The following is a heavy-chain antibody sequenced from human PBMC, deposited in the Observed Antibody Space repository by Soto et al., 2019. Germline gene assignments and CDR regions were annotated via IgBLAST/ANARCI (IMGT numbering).Heavy chain of an antibody. V-gene: IGHV1-46*01. CDR3: ARDASYYDFWSGYWYYFDY. J-gene: IGHJ4*02. D-gene: IGHD3-3*01. CDR2: INPSGGST. CDR1: GYTFTSYY. Sequence: QVQLVQSGAEVKKPGASVKVSCKASGYTFTSYYMHWVRQAPGQGLEWMGIINPSGGSTSYAQKFQGRVTMNRDTSTSTVYMELSSLRSEDTAVYYCARDASYYDFWSGYWYYFDYWGQGTLVTVSS.